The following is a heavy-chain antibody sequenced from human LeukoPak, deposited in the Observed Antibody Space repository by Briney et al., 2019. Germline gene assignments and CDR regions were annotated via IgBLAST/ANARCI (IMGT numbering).Heavy chain of an antibody. D-gene: IGHD2-2*01. J-gene: IGHJ5*02. CDR2: IKQDGSEK. Sequence: GGSLRLSCAASGFTFSSYWMSWVRQAPGKGLEWVANIKQDGSEKYYVGSVKGRFTISRDNAKNSLYLQMNSLRAEDTAVYYCARDRGVVPAASRFDPWGQGTLVTVSS. V-gene: IGHV3-7*01. CDR3: ARDRGVVPAASRFDP. CDR1: GFTFSSYW.